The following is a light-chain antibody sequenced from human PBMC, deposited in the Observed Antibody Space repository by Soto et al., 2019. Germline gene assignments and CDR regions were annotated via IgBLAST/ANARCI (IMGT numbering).Light chain of an antibody. V-gene: IGKV3-20*01. Sequence: EIVLTQSPGTLSSSPGERASLSCRADQSVNSVYLAWYQHKPGQAPRLLIYGASDRATGIPDRFSGSGSGTDFTLTISRLEPEDFAVYYCQQYVTSPFTFGPGTKVDI. CDR2: GAS. J-gene: IGKJ3*01. CDR1: QSVNSVY. CDR3: QQYVTSPFT.